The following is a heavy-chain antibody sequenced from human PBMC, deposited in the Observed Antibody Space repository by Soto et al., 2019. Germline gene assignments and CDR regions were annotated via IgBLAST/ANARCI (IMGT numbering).Heavy chain of an antibody. J-gene: IGHJ6*02. CDR2: ISAYNGQT. V-gene: IGHV1-18*01. CDR3: ARDTRQELWAEGLNAMDV. Sequence: QVQLVQSGPAVKKPGASVNVSCKASAYSYTSYGISWVRQAPGQGLEWMGRISAYNGQTNYAQKFRGRVTFTTDASSSTAFMQLRSLRSDDTAMYYCARDTRQELWAEGLNAMDVWGQGTTVTV. D-gene: IGHD3-16*01. CDR1: AYSYTSYG.